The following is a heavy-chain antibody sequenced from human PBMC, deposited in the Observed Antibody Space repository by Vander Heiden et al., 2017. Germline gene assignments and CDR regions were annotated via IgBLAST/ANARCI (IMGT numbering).Heavy chain of an antibody. V-gene: IGHV4-34*01. CDR3: ARGCTVVVPAATPLGWFDP. D-gene: IGHD2-2*01. CDR2: INHSGST. J-gene: IGHJ5*02. CDR1: GGSFSGYS. Sequence: QVQLQQWGAGLLKPSETLSLTCAVYGGSFSGYSWSWIRQPPGKGLEWIGEINHSGSTNYNPYLKRRVTISVDTSKNQVSLKLSSGTAAETAVYYGARGCTVVVPAATPLGWFDPWGQGTMVTVYS.